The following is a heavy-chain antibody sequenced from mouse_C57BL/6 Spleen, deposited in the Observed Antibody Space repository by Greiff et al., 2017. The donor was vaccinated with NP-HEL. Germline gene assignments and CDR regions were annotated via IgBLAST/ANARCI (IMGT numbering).Heavy chain of an antibody. CDR1: GYTFTSYW. V-gene: IGHV1-69*01. CDR3: ARYSTRDFDY. Sequence: QVQLQQPGAELVMPGASVKLSCKASGYTFTSYWMHWVKQRPGQGLEWIGEIDPSDSYTNYNQKFKGKSTLTVDKSSSTAYMQLSSLTSEDSAVYYCARYSTRDFDYWGQGTTLTVSS. J-gene: IGHJ2*01. D-gene: IGHD1-1*01. CDR2: IDPSDSYT.